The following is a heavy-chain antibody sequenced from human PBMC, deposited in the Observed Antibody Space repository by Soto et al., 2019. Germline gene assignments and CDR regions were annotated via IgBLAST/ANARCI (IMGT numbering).Heavy chain of an antibody. V-gene: IGHV3-23*01. J-gene: IGHJ4*02. D-gene: IGHD6-13*01. Sequence: EVQLLESGGGLVQPGGSLRLSCAASGFTFSSFTMNWVRQAPGKGLEWVSGIRASGDTTYYADSVKGRFTISRDNSKNTLYVQMNSLRAEDTAIYYCAKDRVGSTWPYYFDYWGQGILVTVSS. CDR1: GFTFSSFT. CDR3: AKDRVGSTWPYYFDY. CDR2: IRASGDTT.